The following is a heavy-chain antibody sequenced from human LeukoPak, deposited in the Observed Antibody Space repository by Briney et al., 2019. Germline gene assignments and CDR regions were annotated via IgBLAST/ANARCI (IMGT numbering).Heavy chain of an antibody. V-gene: IGHV4-59*01. CDR1: GGSISSYQ. D-gene: IGHD4-23*01. Sequence: SETLSLTCTVSGGSISSYQWSWIRQPPGKGLEWIGNIYDSGSANYNPSLKSLVVISGDTSKNQFSLNLTPVTAADTAVYYCARVGVDYSGNVLKYFFDYWGQGTLVTVSS. CDR3: ARVGVDYSGNVLKYFFDY. J-gene: IGHJ4*02. CDR2: IYDSGSA.